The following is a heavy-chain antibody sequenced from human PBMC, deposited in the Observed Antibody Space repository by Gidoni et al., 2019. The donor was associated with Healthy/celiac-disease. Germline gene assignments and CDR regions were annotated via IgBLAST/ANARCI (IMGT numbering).Heavy chain of an antibody. CDR2: IYTSGST. J-gene: IGHJ3*02. D-gene: IGHD1-7*01. CDR3: ARCELELFAFDI. CDR1: GGSISSGSYY. V-gene: IGHV4-61*02. Sequence: QVQLQESGPGLVKPSQTLSLTCTVSGGSISSGSYYWSWIRQPAGKGLEWIGRIYTSGSTNYNPSLKSRVTISVDTSKNQFSLKLSSVTAADTAVYYCARCELELFAFDIWGQGTMVTVSS.